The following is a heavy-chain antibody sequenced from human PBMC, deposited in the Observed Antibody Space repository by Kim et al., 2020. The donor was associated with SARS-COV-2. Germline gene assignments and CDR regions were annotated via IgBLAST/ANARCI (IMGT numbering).Heavy chain of an antibody. V-gene: IGHV1-46*01. CDR2: INPSGGST. CDR1: GYTFTTYY. CDR3: ARDGNDYGDLRLDY. J-gene: IGHJ4*02. Sequence: ASVKVSCKASGYTFTTYYMHWVRQAPGQGLEWMGIINPSGGSTSYEQKFQGRVTMTRDTSTSTVYMELSSLRSEDTAVYYCARDGNDYGDLRLDYWAREPWSPSPQ. D-gene: IGHD4-17*01.